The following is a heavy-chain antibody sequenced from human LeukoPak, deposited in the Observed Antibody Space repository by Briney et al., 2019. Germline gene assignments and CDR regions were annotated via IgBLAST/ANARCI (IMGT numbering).Heavy chain of an antibody. CDR2: IDWDDDK. J-gene: IGHJ4*02. CDR1: GFSLSTSGMC. CDR3: ARHIVVVPAANYFDY. V-gene: IGHV2-70*11. Sequence: SAPTLVNPTQTLTLTCTCSGFSLSTSGMCLNWIRQPPGKALEWLARIDWDDDKYYSTSLKTRLTISKDTSKNQVVLTMTNMDPVDTATYYCARHIVVVPAANYFDYWGQGTLVTVSS. D-gene: IGHD2-2*01.